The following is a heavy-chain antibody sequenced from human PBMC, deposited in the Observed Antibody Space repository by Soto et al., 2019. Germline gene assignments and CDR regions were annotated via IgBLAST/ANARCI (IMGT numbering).Heavy chain of an antibody. CDR1: GFTFSSHA. V-gene: IGHV3-23*01. D-gene: IGHD6-13*01. J-gene: IGHJ5*02. CDR2: ISNSGGST. CDR3: ARDPEAAGTVTWFDP. Sequence: EVQLLESGGGLVQPGGSLRLSCAASGFTFSSHAMTWVRQAPGKGLEWVSGISNSGGSTYYADSVKGRFTISRDNAKNTLYLQMSSLRAEDTAVYYCARDPEAAGTVTWFDPWGKGTLVTVSS.